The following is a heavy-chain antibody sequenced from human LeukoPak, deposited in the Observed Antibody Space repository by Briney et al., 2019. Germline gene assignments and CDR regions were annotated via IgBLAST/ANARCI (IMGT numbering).Heavy chain of an antibody. D-gene: IGHD4-17*01. CDR3: ANIPPFDYGDYAIRLD. J-gene: IGHJ4*02. Sequence: PGASLRLPCAASGLTFRNYAMAWVRQAPGKGLEWVSSIRNFGETHYADSVRGRFIISRDNSQNTLYLQMNSLRAEDSALYYCANIPPFDYGDYAIRLDWGQGTLVTVSS. CDR1: GLTFRNYA. V-gene: IGHV3-23*01. CDR2: IRNFGET.